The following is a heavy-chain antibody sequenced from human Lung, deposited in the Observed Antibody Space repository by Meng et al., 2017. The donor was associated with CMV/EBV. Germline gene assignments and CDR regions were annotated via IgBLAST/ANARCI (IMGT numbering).Heavy chain of an antibody. D-gene: IGHD3-16*01. J-gene: IGHJ4*02. V-gene: IGHV1-18*01. CDR1: GYIFANYG. Sequence: ASXXVSCKASGYIFANYGITWVRQAPGQGLEWVGWISAYTGNTDYAHKLQGRVTLTTDASTSTAYMELRSLRYDDTAVYYCAREFPKGGDLDYWGQGSLVTVSS. CDR2: ISAYTGNT. CDR3: AREFPKGGDLDY.